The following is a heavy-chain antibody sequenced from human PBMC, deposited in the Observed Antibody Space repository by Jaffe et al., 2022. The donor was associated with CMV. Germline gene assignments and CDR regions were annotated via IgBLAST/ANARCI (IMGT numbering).Heavy chain of an antibody. CDR3: ARETPIVGATTLFDY. Sequence: QVQLQESGPGLVKPSETLSLTCTVSGGSISSYYWSWIRQPAGKGLEWIGRIYTSGSTNYNPSLKSRVTMSVDTSKNQFSLKLSSVTAADTAVYYCARETPIVGATTLFDYWGQGTLVTVSS. J-gene: IGHJ4*02. CDR1: GGSISSYY. D-gene: IGHD1-26*01. V-gene: IGHV4-4*07. CDR2: IYTSGST.